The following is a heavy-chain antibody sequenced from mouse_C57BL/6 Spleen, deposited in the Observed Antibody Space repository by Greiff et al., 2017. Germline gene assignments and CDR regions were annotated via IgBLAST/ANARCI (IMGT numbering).Heavy chain of an antibody. V-gene: IGHV1-82*01. J-gene: IGHJ4*01. D-gene: IGHD2-2*01. Sequence: QVQLQQSGPELVKPGASVKISCKASGYAFSSSWMNWVKQRPGKGLEWIGRLYPGDGDTNYNGKFKGKSTLTADKSSGTTYMQSSSLTSDDASVYVSASGLPVYAMDYWGQGTSVTVSS. CDR2: LYPGDGDT. CDR3: ASGLPVYAMDY. CDR1: GYAFSSSW.